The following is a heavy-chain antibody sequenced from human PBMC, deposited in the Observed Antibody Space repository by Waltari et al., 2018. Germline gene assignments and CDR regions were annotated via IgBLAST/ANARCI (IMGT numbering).Heavy chain of an antibody. CDR3: AREWARRDGDNRGQDY. J-gene: IGHJ4*02. D-gene: IGHD3-16*01. Sequence: QVQLQESGPGLVKPSETLSLTCGVSGYSIDNGYYWGWIRQPPGKGLEWIGSAYHSGRTYYNPSLKSRVTISVDTSKNQFSLKVTSVTAADTAVYYCAREWARRDGDNRGQDYWGQGTLVTVSS. CDR2: AYHSGRT. CDR1: GYSIDNGYY. V-gene: IGHV4-38-2*02.